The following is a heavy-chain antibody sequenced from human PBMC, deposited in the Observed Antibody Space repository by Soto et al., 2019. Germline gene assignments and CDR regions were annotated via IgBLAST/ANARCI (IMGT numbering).Heavy chain of an antibody. V-gene: IGHV4-34*01. Sequence: SETLSLTCAVYGGSFSGYYWSWIRQPPGKGLEWIGEINHNGSTNYNPSLKSRVTISVDTSKNQFSLKLSSVTAADTAVYYCARTIGVATMRGYYYYYYMDVWGKGTTVT. CDR1: GGSFSGYY. CDR3: ARTIGVATMRGYYYYYYMDV. CDR2: INHNGST. D-gene: IGHD5-12*01. J-gene: IGHJ6*03.